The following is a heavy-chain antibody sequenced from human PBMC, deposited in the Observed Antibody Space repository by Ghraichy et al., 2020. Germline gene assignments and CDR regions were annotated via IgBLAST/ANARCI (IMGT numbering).Heavy chain of an antibody. Sequence: GESLRLSCAASGFTFSGYTMSWVRQAPGKGLEWVSGITGSGGSTYYADSVKGRFTISRDNSKNTLNLQMSSLRVEDTAVYYCAKGARSSGWNEWGQGTLVTVSS. CDR1: GFTFSGYT. J-gene: IGHJ4*02. V-gene: IGHV3-23*01. D-gene: IGHD6-19*01. CDR2: ITGSGGST. CDR3: AKGARSSGWNE.